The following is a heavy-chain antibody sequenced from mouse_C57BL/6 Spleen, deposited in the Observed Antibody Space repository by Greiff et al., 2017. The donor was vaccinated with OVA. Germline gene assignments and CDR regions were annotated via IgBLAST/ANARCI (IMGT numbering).Heavy chain of an antibody. CDR1: GYTSTSYG. Sequence: QVQLQQSGAELARPGASVKLSCKASGYTSTSYGISWVKQRTGQGLEWIGEIYPRSGNTYYNEKFKGKATLTADKSSSTAYVELRSLTSEDAAVYVCARITTVVGEGYYCDYWGQGTTLTVSS. CDR3: ARITTVVGEGYYCDY. J-gene: IGHJ2*01. V-gene: IGHV1-81*01. CDR2: IYPRSGNT. D-gene: IGHD1-1*01.